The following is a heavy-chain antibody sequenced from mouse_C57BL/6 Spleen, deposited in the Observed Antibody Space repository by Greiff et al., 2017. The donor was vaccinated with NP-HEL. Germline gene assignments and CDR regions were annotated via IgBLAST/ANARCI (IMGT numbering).Heavy chain of an antibody. CDR2: IDPSDSYT. J-gene: IGHJ3*01. V-gene: IGHV1-59*01. Sequence: QVQLQQPGAELVRPGTSVKLSCKASGYTFTSYWMHWVKQRPGQGLEWIGVIDPSDSYTNYNQKFKGKATLTVDTSSSTAYMQLSSLTSEDSAVYYWARSGYYGSSDEAYWGQGTLVTVSA. CDR3: ARSGYYGSSDEAY. D-gene: IGHD1-1*01. CDR1: GYTFTSYW.